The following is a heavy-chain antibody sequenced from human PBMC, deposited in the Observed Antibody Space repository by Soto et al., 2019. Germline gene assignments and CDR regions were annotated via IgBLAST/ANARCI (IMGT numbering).Heavy chain of an antibody. V-gene: IGHV3-48*01. CDR2: ISSSSSTI. D-gene: IGHD4-4*01. Sequence: EVQLVESGGGLVQPGGSLRLSCAGSGFTFSTYNMNWVRQAPGGGLEWVSYISSSSSTIDYADSVKGRFTISRDNAKNSLYLQMNSLRAEDPAVYYWGSRLQADHWGQGTLVTVSS. CDR3: GSRLQADH. CDR1: GFTFSTYN. J-gene: IGHJ4*02.